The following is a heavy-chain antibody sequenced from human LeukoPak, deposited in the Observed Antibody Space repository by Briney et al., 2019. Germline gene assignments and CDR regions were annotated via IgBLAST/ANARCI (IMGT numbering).Heavy chain of an antibody. J-gene: IGHJ4*02. D-gene: IGHD1-1*01. Sequence: PGGSLRLSCAASGITFSSYSMNWVRQAPGKGLEGVSSISSSSSYIYYADSVKGRFTISRDNAKNSLYLQMNSLRAEDTAVYYCAPTAIKALTDYWGQGTLVTVSS. V-gene: IGHV3-21*01. CDR1: GITFSSYS. CDR2: ISSSSSYI. CDR3: APTAIKALTDY.